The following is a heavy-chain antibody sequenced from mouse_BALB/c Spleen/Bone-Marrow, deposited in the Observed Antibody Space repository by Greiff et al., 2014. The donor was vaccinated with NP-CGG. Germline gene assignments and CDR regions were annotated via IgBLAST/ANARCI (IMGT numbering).Heavy chain of an antibody. CDR2: IYLGNSDT. CDR1: GYSFTSYW. V-gene: IGHV1-5*01. CDR3: TRRNYRYDGFAY. Sequence: VQLQQSGTVLARPGTSVKMSCKASGYSFTSYWMHWVKQRPGQGLEWICVIYLGNSDTSYNQKFKGKAKLTAVTSASTAYMELSSLTNEDSAVYYCTRRNYRYDGFAYWGQGTLVTVSA. D-gene: IGHD2-14*01. J-gene: IGHJ3*01.